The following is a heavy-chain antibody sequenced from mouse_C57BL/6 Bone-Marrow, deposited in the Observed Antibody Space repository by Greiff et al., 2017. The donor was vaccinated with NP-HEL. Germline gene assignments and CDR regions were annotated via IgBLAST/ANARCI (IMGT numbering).Heavy chain of an antibody. CDR2: IYPRSGNT. CDR3: ARAAH. J-gene: IGHJ3*01. V-gene: IGHV1-81*01. Sequence: QVQLQQSGAELARPGASVKLSCKASGYTFTSYGISWVKQRTGQGLEWIGEIYPRSGNTYYNEKFKGKATLTADKSSSTAYMELRSLTSEDSAVYFWARAAHWGQGTLVTVSA. CDR1: GYTFTSYG.